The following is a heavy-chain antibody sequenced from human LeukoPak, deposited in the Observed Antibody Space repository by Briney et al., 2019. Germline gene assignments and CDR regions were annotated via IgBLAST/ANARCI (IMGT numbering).Heavy chain of an antibody. Sequence: GGSLRLSCAASGFTFSSYGMHWVRQAPGKGLEWVAVIWYDGSNKYHADSVKGRFTISRDNSKNTLYLQMNSLRAEDTAVYYCARDERLRYFDWLEDYFDYWGQGTLVTVSS. CDR3: ARDERLRYFDWLEDYFDY. V-gene: IGHV3-33*01. D-gene: IGHD3-9*01. CDR2: IWYDGSNK. J-gene: IGHJ4*02. CDR1: GFTFSSYG.